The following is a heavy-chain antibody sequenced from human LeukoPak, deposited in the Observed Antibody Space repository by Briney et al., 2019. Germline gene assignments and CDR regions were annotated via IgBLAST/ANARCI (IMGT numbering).Heavy chain of an antibody. CDR2: ISGSGGST. D-gene: IGHD4-17*01. V-gene: IGHV3-23*01. CDR3: AKHTTVRYYFDY. J-gene: IGHJ4*02. CDR1: GFTFSSYA. Sequence: GGSLRLSCTASGFTFSSYAMSWVRQAPGKGLEWVSAISGSGGSTYYADSVKGRFTVSRDNSKNTLYLQMNSLRAEDTAVYYCAKHTTVRYYFDYWGQGTLVTVSS.